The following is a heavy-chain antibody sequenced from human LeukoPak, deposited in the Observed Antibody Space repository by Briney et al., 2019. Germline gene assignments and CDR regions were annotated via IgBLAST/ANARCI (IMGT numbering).Heavy chain of an antibody. J-gene: IGHJ4*02. D-gene: IGHD6-13*01. Sequence: GGSLRLSCAASGFTFSSYGMHWVRQAPGKGLEWVAVISYDGSIKYYADSVKGRFTISRDNSKNTLYLQMNSLRAEDTAVYYCAKLPDSSSWYPDYWGQGTLVTVS. V-gene: IGHV3-30*18. CDR1: GFTFSSYG. CDR3: AKLPDSSSWYPDY. CDR2: ISYDGSIK.